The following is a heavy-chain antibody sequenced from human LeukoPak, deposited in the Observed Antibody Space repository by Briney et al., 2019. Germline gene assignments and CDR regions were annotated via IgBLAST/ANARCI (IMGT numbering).Heavy chain of an antibody. CDR1: GFTFSNYD. J-gene: IGHJ5*02. CDR3: AKDLSRAVAADWFDP. V-gene: IGHV3-23*01. Sequence: GSLRLSCAASGFTFSNYDMSWVRQAPGKGLEWVSSISDSGGSTHYADSVKGRFTISRDNSKNTLYLQMTNLRAADTAVYYCAKDLSRAVAADWFDPWDQGSLVTVSS. D-gene: IGHD6-19*01. CDR2: ISDSGGST.